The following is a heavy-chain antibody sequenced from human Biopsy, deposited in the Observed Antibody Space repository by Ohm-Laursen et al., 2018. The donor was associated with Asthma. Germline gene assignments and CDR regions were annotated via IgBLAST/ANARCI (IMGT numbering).Heavy chain of an antibody. J-gene: IGHJ2*01. Sequence: SVKVSCKASGDSFSNYAVSWVRQAPGQGLEWMGRIDPNSGGTNYAQKFLGRVTMTRDTSVNTAFMVLSRLRSDDTAVYYCARIKIRIGAGTDRYFDLWGRGTLVTVSS. CDR2: IDPNSGGT. CDR1: GDSFSNYA. V-gene: IGHV1-2*06. D-gene: IGHD3-16*01. CDR3: ARIKIRIGAGTDRYFDL.